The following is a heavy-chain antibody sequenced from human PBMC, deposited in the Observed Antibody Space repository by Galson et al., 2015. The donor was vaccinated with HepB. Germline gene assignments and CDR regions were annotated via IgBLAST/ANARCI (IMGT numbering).Heavy chain of an antibody. CDR3: TRDRPVTTRYYYYGMDV. CDR1: GFTFGGYA. D-gene: IGHD4-17*01. V-gene: IGHV3-49*03. J-gene: IGHJ6*02. CDR2: IRSKAYGGTT. Sequence: SLRLSCAASGFTFGGYAMSWFRQAPGKGLEWVGFIRSKAYGGTTEYAASVKGRFTISRDDSKSIAYLQMNSLKTEDTAVYYCTRDRPVTTRYYYYGMDVWGQGTTVTVSS.